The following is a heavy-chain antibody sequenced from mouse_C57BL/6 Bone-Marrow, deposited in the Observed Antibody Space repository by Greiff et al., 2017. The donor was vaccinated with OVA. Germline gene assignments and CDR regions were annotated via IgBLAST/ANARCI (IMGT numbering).Heavy chain of an antibody. V-gene: IGHV5-4*03. Sequence: EVMLVESGGGLVKPGGSLKLSCAASGFTFSSYAMSWVRQTPEKRLEWVATISDGGSYTYYPDNVKGRFTISRDNAKNNLYLQMSHLKSEDTAMYNCESLLWYRHWYFDVWGTGTTVTVSS. D-gene: IGHD2-1*01. CDR1: GFTFSSYA. CDR3: ESLLWYRHWYFDV. J-gene: IGHJ1*03. CDR2: ISDGGSYT.